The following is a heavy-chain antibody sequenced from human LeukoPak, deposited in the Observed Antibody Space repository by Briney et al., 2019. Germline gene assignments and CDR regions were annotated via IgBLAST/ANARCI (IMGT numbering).Heavy chain of an antibody. CDR1: GFTFSSYA. J-gene: IGHJ4*02. D-gene: IGHD3-22*01. Sequence: GRSLRLSCAASGFTFSSYAMHWVRQAPGKGLEWVAVISYDGSNKYYADSVKGRFTISRDNSKNTLYLQMNSLRAEDTAVYYCARDGTYYYDSSGCYYDYWGQGTLVTVSS. V-gene: IGHV3-30-3*01. CDR3: ARDGTYYYDSSGCYYDY. CDR2: ISYDGSNK.